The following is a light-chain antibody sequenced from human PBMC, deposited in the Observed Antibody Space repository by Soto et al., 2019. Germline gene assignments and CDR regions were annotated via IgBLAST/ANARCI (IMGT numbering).Light chain of an antibody. J-gene: IGLJ2*01. Sequence: QSALTQPASVSGSPGQSITISCIGTSSDVGGYNYVSWYQQHPGKAPKLMLYEVSNRPSGVSNRFSGSKSGNTASLTISGLPPEDEADYYCSSYTRSTTEVFGGGTKLTVL. CDR2: EVS. V-gene: IGLV2-14*01. CDR1: SSDVGGYNY. CDR3: SSYTRSTTEV.